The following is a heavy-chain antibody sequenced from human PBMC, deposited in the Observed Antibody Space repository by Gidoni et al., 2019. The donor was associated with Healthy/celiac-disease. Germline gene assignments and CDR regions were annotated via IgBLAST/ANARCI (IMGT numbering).Heavy chain of an antibody. V-gene: IGHV4-39*01. D-gene: IGHD6-19*01. CDR3: ARHRAWLVAGFDY. CDR2: IYYSGST. Sequence: QLQLQASGPGPVKPSENPSLTCTVPGGSISSSNYYWGWIRPPPGKGLEWIGSIYYSGSTYYNPSLTRRVTISVDTSKNRFSLKLSSVTAADSAVYYCARHRAWLVAGFDYWGQGTLVTVSS. J-gene: IGHJ4*02. CDR1: GGSISSSNYY.